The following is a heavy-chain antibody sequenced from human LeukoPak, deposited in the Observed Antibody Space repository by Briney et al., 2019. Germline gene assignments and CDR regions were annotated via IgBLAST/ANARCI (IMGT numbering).Heavy chain of an antibody. CDR1: GYTFTSYY. D-gene: IGHD2-15*01. J-gene: IGHJ6*02. Sequence: SVKVSCKASGYTFTSYYMHWVRQAPGQGLEWMGGIIPIFGTANYAQKFQGRVTITADESTSTAYMELSSLRSEDTAVYYCARGRYCSGGSCYPAIDYYYGMDVWGQGTTVTVSS. CDR2: IIPIFGTA. CDR3: ARGRYCSGGSCYPAIDYYYGMDV. V-gene: IGHV1-69*13.